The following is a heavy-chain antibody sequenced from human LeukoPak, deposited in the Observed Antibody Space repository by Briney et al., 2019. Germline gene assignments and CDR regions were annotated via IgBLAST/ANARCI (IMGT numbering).Heavy chain of an antibody. CDR1: GYSFTSYW. CDR3: ARSPDSIFGAFDY. J-gene: IGHJ4*02. V-gene: IGHV5-51*01. D-gene: IGHD3-3*01. CDR2: IYPGDSDT. Sequence: GESLKISCKGSGYSFTSYWIGWVRQMPGKGLECMGIIYPGDSDTRYSPSFQGQVTISADKSISTAYLQWSSLKASDTAMYYCARSPDSIFGAFDYWGQGTLVTVSS.